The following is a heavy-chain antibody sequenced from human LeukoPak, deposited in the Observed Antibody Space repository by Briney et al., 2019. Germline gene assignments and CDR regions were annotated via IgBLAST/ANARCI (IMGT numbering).Heavy chain of an antibody. V-gene: IGHV1-2*02. CDR2: INPNSGGT. J-gene: IGHJ4*02. Sequence: GASVTVSCKASGYTFTGYYMHWVRQAPGQGLEWMGWINPNSGGTNYAQKFQGRVTMTRDTSISTAYMELSRLRSDDTAVYYCARDLIEGSYCFDYWGQGTLVTVSS. CDR3: ARDLIEGSYCFDY. D-gene: IGHD1-26*01. CDR1: GYTFTGYY.